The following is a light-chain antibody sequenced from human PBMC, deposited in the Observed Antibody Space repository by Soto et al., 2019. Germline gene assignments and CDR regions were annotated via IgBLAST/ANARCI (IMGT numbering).Light chain of an antibody. J-gene: IGLJ1*01. CDR1: SSNIGSNT. CDR2: ANN. Sequence: QSVLTQPPSASWTPGQRVTIPCSGSSSNIGSNTVNWYQQLPGTAPKLLIHANNQRPSGVPVRFSGSKSGTSASRAISWLQSEGADYYCAAREVSLNGYVFGTGTK. V-gene: IGLV1-44*01. CDR3: AAREVSLNGYV.